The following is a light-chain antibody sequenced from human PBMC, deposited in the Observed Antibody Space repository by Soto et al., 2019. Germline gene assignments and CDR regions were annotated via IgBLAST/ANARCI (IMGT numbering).Light chain of an antibody. J-gene: IGKJ4*01. CDR1: QSVSSY. Sequence: EIVLTQSPATLSLSPGERATLSCRASQSVSSYLAWYQQKPGQAPRLLIYDASNRATGIPARFNGSASGTDFTLTISSLEPEDFAVYYCQQRSNWPRGLTFGGGTKVEIK. CDR2: DAS. V-gene: IGKV3-11*01. CDR3: QQRSNWPRGLT.